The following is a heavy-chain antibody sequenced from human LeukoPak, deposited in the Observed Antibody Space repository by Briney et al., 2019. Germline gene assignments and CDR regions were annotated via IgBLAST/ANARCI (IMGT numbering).Heavy chain of an antibody. CDR1: GFTFRSHG. D-gene: IGHD6-6*01. J-gene: IGHJ4*02. Sequence: GGSLRLSCAASGFTFRSHGMHWVRQAPGKGLQWVGVIWYDGSNSYYADSVKGRFTISRDNSKNTLYLQMNSLRAEDTAVYYCARDMDSSSHYFDYWGQGALVTVSS. CDR3: ARDMDSSSHYFDY. V-gene: IGHV3-33*01. CDR2: IWYDGSNS.